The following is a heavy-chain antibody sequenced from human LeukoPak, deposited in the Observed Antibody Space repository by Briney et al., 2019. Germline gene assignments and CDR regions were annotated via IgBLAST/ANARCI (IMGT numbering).Heavy chain of an antibody. D-gene: IGHD6-6*01. V-gene: IGHV1-24*01. J-gene: IGHJ4*02. CDR1: GYTLTELS. CDR3: ATRIAARRGYFDY. CDR2: FDLEDGET. Sequence: ASVKVPCKVSGYTLTELSMHWVRQAPGKGLEWMGGFDLEDGETIYAQKFQGRVTMTEDTSTDTAYMELSSLRSEDTAVYYCATRIAARRGYFDYWGQGTLVTVSS.